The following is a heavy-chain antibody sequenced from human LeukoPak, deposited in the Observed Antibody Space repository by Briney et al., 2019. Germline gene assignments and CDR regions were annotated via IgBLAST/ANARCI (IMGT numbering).Heavy chain of an antibody. J-gene: IGHJ6*02. Sequence: PGGSLSLSCAASGFTFSSYAMHWVRQAPGKGLEWVAVISYDGSNKYYADSVKGRFTISRDNSKNTLYLQMNSLRAEDTAVYYCARAYCSSTSCEYYYYYGMDVWGQGTTVTVSS. D-gene: IGHD2-2*01. V-gene: IGHV3-30-3*01. CDR2: ISYDGSNK. CDR3: ARAYCSSTSCEYYYYYGMDV. CDR1: GFTFSSYA.